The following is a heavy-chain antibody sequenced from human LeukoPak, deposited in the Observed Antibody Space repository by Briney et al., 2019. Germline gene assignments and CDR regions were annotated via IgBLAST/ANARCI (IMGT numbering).Heavy chain of an antibody. Sequence: GASVKVSCKASGYTFTSYGISWVRQAPGQGLEWMGWISAYNGNTNYARKLQGRVTMTTDTSTSTAYMELRSLRSDDTAVYYCARVVHTAGGEYFDYWGQGTLVTVSS. CDR1: GYTFTSYG. CDR3: ARVVHTAGGEYFDY. J-gene: IGHJ4*02. V-gene: IGHV1-18*01. D-gene: IGHD5-18*01. CDR2: ISAYNGNT.